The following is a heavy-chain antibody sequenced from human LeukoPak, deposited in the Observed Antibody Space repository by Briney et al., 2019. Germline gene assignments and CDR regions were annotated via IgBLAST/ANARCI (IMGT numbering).Heavy chain of an antibody. CDR1: GGSFSGYY. Sequence: SETLSLTCAVYGGSFSGYYWSWIRQPAGKGLEWIGRIYTSGSTNYNPSLKSRVTMSVDTSKNQFSLKLSPVTAADTAVYYCAREGGALIVNWGQGTLVTVSS. V-gene: IGHV4-4*07. CDR3: AREGGALIVN. J-gene: IGHJ4*02. CDR2: IYTSGST. D-gene: IGHD2/OR15-2a*01.